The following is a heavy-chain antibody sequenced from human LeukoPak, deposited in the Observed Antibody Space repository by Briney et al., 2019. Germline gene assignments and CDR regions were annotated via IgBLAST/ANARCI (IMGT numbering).Heavy chain of an antibody. D-gene: IGHD2-15*01. J-gene: IGHJ3*02. V-gene: IGHV4-59*08. CDR3: ARGVDCSDFAFDI. Sequence: SETLSLTCTVSGDSISSFYWSWIRQPPGKGLEWIGYIYYRGSTNYNPSLKSRVTISVDTSKNQFSLKLSSVTAADTAVYYCARGVDCSDFAFDIWGQGTMVTVSP. CDR1: GDSISSFY. CDR2: IYYRGST.